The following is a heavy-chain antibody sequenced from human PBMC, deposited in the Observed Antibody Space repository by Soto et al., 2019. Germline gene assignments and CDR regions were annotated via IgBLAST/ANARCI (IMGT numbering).Heavy chain of an antibody. D-gene: IGHD3-10*01. V-gene: IGHV1-69*01. J-gene: IGHJ4*02. CDR3: ARDPNGYNGYYFDY. CDR1: GGTFSSYA. CDR2: IIPIYGTA. Sequence: QVQLVPSGAEVKKPGSSVKVSCKASGGTFSSYAISWVRQAPGQGLEWMGGIIPIYGTANYAQMFQGRVTITADESASAAYMELSSLRSEDTAVYYCARDPNGYNGYYFDYWGQGTLVTVSS.